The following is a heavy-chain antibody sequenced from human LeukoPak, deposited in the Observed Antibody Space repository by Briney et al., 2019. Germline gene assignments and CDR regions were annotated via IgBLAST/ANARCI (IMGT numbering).Heavy chain of an antibody. Sequence: SETLSLTCTVSGGSISSSSYYWGWIRQPPGKGREWIGSIYYSGSTYYNPSLKSRVTISVDTSKNQFSLKLSSVTAADTAVYYCAKDTNWGNFDYWGQGTLVTVSS. V-gene: IGHV4-39*07. D-gene: IGHD7-27*01. J-gene: IGHJ4*02. CDR3: AKDTNWGNFDY. CDR2: IYYSGST. CDR1: GGSISSSSYY.